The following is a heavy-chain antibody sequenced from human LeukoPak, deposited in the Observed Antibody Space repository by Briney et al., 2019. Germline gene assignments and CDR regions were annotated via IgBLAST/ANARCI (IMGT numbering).Heavy chain of an antibody. Sequence: SETLSLTCTVSGGSISSGGYYWSWIRQPPGKGLEWIGYIYYSGSTNYNPSLKSRVTISVDTSKNQFSLKLSSVTAADTAVYYCARDRGPRHWYFDYWGQGTLVTVSS. CDR2: IYYSGST. J-gene: IGHJ4*02. CDR3: ARDRGPRHWYFDY. D-gene: IGHD3-10*01. CDR1: GGSISSGGYY. V-gene: IGHV4-61*08.